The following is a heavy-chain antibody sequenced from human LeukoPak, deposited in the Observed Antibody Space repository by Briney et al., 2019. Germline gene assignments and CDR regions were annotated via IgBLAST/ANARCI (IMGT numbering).Heavy chain of an antibody. CDR3: AKGMSFCSGGYCHSSGAFDV. V-gene: IGHV3-64*04. CDR1: GFTLSSYA. Sequence: GGSLRLSCSASGFTLSSYAMHWVRQAPGKGLEYVSGSSSNGGSVYADSVKGRFTISRDNSRKTLSLSLKRLTIEDTAVYSCAKGMSFCSGGYCHSSGAFDVWGQGTMVTVSS. CDR2: SSSNGGS. J-gene: IGHJ3*01. D-gene: IGHD2-15*01.